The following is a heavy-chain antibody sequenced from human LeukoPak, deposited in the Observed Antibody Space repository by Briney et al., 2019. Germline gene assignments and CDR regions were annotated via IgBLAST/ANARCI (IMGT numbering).Heavy chain of an antibody. V-gene: IGHV5-51*01. D-gene: IGHD3-10*01. CDR2: IYPGDSDT. CDR1: GYCFTTYW. J-gene: IGHJ4*02. Sequence: GESLKISCKGSGYCFTTYWIGWVRQMAGKGVEGLGIIYPGDSDTRYSASFQGQVTISADKSISTAYLQWSSLKASDTAIYYCARCAAIYYAPLYYFDYWGQGTLVTVSS. CDR3: ARCAAIYYAPLYYFDY.